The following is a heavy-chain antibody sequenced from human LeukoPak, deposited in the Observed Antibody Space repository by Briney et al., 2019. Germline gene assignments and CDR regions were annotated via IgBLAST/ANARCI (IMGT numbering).Heavy chain of an antibody. V-gene: IGHV1-8*01. J-gene: IGHJ4*02. CDR2: MNPNSGNT. Sequence: ASVKVSCKASGYTFTSYDINWVRQATGQGLEWMGWMNPNSGNTGYAQKFQGRVTMTRNTSISTAYMELRSLRSDDTAVYYCARKGDILTGYYSDYWGQGTLVTVSS. D-gene: IGHD3-9*01. CDR3: ARKGDILTGYYSDY. CDR1: GYTFTSYD.